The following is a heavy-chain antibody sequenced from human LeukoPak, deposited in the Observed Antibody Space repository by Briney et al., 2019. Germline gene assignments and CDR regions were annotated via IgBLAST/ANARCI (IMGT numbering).Heavy chain of an antibody. CDR2: IYYSGST. CDR3: ARDNGYYDYVWGSYRPGTAFDI. Sequence: SETLSLTCTVSGGSISSYYWSWIRQPPGKGLEWIWYIYYSGSTNYNPSLKSRVTISVDTSKNQFSLKLGSVTAAETAVYYCARDNGYYDYVWGSYRPGTAFDIWGQGTMVTVSS. J-gene: IGHJ3*02. CDR1: GGSISSYY. D-gene: IGHD3-16*02. V-gene: IGHV4-59*01.